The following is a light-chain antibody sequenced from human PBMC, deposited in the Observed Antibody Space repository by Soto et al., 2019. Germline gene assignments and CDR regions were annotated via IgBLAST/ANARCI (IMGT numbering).Light chain of an antibody. V-gene: IGLV2-14*01. CDR3: NSYATSDTVI. Sequence: QSALTQAASVSGSPGQSITISCTGTSSDIGAYHYVSWYQQRPGKAPKVLIYAVNNRPSGISDRFSGSKSGNTPSLTISGLQAEDGAVYYCNSYATSDTVIFGGGTKLTVL. J-gene: IGLJ2*01. CDR2: AVN. CDR1: SSDIGAYHY.